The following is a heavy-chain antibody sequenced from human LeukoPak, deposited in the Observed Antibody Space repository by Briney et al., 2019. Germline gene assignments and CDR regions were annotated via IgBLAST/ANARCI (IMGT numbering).Heavy chain of an antibody. J-gene: IGHJ5*02. CDR3: ARDILTGCTFDP. CDR1: GGSLSGYY. D-gene: IGHD3-9*01. V-gene: IGHV4-34*01. CDR2: INHSGST. Sequence: PSETLSLTCAVYGGSLSGYYWSRIRQPPGKGLEWIGEINHSGSTNYNPSLKSRVTISVDTSKNQFSLKLSSVTAADTAVYYCARDILTGCTFDPWGQGTLVTVSS.